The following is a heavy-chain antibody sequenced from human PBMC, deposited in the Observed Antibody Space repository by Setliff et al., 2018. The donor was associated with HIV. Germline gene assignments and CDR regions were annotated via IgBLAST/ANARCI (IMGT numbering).Heavy chain of an antibody. J-gene: IGHJ4*02. CDR3: ARSSGAAEADY. D-gene: IGHD6-13*01. V-gene: IGHV1-2*02. CDR2: INPNSGGT. Sequence: ASVKVSCKASGGTFSNYGMSWVRQAPGQGLEWMGWINPNSGGTNYAQKFQGRVTMTRDTSISTAYMELSRLRSDDTAVYYCARSSGAAEADYWGQGTLVTVSS. CDR1: GGTFSNYG.